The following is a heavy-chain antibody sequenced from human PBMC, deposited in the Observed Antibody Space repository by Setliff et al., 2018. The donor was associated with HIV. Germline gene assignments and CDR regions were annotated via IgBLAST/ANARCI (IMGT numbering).Heavy chain of an antibody. V-gene: IGHV5-51*01. CDR2: IYPGDSDT. CDR3: ARPYSRSSGHSQY. D-gene: IGHD3-22*01. CDR1: GYIFTSYW. Sequence: PGESLTISCKGSGYIFTSYWIAWVRQLPGQGLEWMGIIYPGDSDTTYSPSFEGQVTISADKFTSTAYLQWNSLKASDTALYFCARPYSRSSGHSQYWGQGTVVTVSS. J-gene: IGHJ1*01.